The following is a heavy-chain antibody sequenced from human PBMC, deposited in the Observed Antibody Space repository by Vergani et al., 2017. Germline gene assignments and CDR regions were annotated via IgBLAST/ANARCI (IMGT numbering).Heavy chain of an antibody. Sequence: QVQLVQSGAEVKKPGASVKVSCKASGYTFTSYGISWVRQAPGQGLEWMGWISAYNGNTNYAQKLQGRVTMTTDTSTSTAYMELRSLRSDDTAVYYCAGFLSGYYLVGPLYGMYVWGQGTTVTVSS. CDR3: AGFLSGYYLVGPLYGMYV. D-gene: IGHD5-12*01. CDR2: ISAYNGNT. CDR1: GYTFTSYG. V-gene: IGHV1-18*01. J-gene: IGHJ6*02.